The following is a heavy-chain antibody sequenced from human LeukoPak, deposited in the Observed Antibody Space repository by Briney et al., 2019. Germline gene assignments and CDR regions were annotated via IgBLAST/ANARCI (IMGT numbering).Heavy chain of an antibody. V-gene: IGHV7-4-1*02. D-gene: IGHD3-10*01. CDR3: ARAYYYGSGSYYNVYWFDP. CDR2: INTNTGNP. Sequence: ASVKVSCKASGYTFTSYAMNWVRQAPGQGLEWMGWINTNTGNPTYAQGFTGRFVFSLDTSVSTAYLQISSLKAEDTAVYYCARAYYYGSGSYYNVYWFDPWGQGTLVTVSS. CDR1: GYTFTSYA. J-gene: IGHJ5*02.